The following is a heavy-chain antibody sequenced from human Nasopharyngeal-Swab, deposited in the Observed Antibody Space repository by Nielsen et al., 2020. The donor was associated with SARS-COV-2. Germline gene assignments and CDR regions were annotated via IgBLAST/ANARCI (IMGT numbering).Heavy chain of an antibody. Sequence: VRQAPGKGLEWVAVISYDGSNKYYADSVKGRFTISRDNSKNTLYLQMNSLRAEDTAVYYCARGGGTGTTSNWFDPWGQGTLVTVSS. J-gene: IGHJ5*02. CDR3: ARGGGTGTTSNWFDP. V-gene: IGHV3-30*03. CDR2: ISYDGSNK. D-gene: IGHD1-7*01.